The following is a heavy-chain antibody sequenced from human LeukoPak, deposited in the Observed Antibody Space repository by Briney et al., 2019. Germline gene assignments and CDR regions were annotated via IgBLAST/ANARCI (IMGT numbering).Heavy chain of an antibody. J-gene: IGHJ4*02. D-gene: IGHD3-3*01. CDR3: AKEGDFWSGPVVN. CDR1: GFTFISYG. V-gene: IGHV3-23*01. CDR2: ISLSGDNM. Sequence: GGSLRLSCAASGFTFISYGMSWVRQAPGKGLEWVADISLSGDNMFYADSVKGRFTISRDNSNNTVSLQMNSLRAEDTAVYYCAKEGDFWSGPVVNWGQGTLVTVSS.